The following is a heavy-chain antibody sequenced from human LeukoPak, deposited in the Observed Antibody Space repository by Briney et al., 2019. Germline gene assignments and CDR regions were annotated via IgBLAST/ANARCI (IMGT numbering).Heavy chain of an antibody. D-gene: IGHD3-9*01. CDR1: GFSLSTSGVG. V-gene: IGHV2-5*02. Sequence: SGPTLVNPTQTLTLTCTFSGFSLSTSGVGVGWIRQPPGKALEWLALIYWDDDKRYSPSLKSRLTITKDTSKNQVVLTMTNMDPVDTVTYSCAHLGTYYEILTGYFPDAFDIWGQGTMVTVSS. J-gene: IGHJ3*02. CDR3: AHLGTYYEILTGYFPDAFDI. CDR2: IYWDDDK.